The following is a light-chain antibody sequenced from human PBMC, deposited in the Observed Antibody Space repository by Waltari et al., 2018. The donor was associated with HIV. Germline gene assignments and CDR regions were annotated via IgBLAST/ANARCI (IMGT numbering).Light chain of an antibody. J-gene: IGLJ1*01. CDR1: TSNIGGNT. CDR2: SNN. V-gene: IGLV1-44*01. Sequence: QSVLPQPPYASGTPRPRVTISCSGTTSNIGGNTVSWYQQLPGTAPKLLISSNNERPSGVPDRLSGSTSGTSASLVISGLQSEDEADYYCAAWDDSLKGGAFGTGTKVTVL. CDR3: AAWDDSLKGGA.